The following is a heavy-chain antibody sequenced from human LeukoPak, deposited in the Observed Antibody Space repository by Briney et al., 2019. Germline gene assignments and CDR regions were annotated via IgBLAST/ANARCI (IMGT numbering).Heavy chain of an antibody. J-gene: IGHJ4*02. Sequence: AGESLKISCKGSGYSFANYWIGWVRQMPGKGLEWMGIIYPGDSGTRYSPSFQGQVTISADKSISTAYLQWSSLKASDTAMYYCARYTTASVHASYYPFDYWGQGTLVTVSS. CDR2: IYPGDSGT. CDR3: ARYTTASVHASYYPFDY. V-gene: IGHV5-51*01. D-gene: IGHD1-26*01. CDR1: GYSFANYW.